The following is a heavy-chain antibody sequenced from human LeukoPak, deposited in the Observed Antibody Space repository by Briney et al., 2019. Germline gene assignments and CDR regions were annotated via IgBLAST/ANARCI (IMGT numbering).Heavy chain of an antibody. CDR1: GGSISSINW. Sequence: SETLSLTCAVSGGSISSINWWSWVRQPPGKGLEWFGEIDHSGSTNYTPSLKSRGTISVDKSKNQFSLKLSSVTAADTAVYYCARAGEEIAVAGARYYFDYWGQGTLVTVSS. V-gene: IGHV4-4*02. CDR3: ARAGEEIAVAGARYYFDY. CDR2: IDHSGST. D-gene: IGHD6-19*01. J-gene: IGHJ4*02.